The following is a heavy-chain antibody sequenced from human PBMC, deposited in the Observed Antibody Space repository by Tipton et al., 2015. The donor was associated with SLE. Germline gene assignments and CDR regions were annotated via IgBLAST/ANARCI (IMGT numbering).Heavy chain of an antibody. V-gene: IGHV4-59*03. CDR3: AQHATGYADFNWFDP. CDR1: AGSLSGYY. Sequence: TLSLTCTVYAGSLSGYYWTWIRQPPGQTLEWIGFFYFAGSTNYNPSLKSRVTMSVDTSKNQLSLRLDSATATDTAVYYCAQHATGYADFNWFDPWGQGTLVTVSS. J-gene: IGHJ5*02. D-gene: IGHD4-17*01. CDR2: FYFAGST.